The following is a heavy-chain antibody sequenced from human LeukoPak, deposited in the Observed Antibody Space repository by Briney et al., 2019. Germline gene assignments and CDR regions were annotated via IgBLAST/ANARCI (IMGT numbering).Heavy chain of an antibody. CDR3: ARRGQLDV. CDR1: GGSFSGYY. V-gene: IGHV4-34*01. J-gene: IGHJ6*02. CDR2: INHSGST. Sequence: SETLSLTCAVYGGSFSGYYWSWIRQPPGKGLEWIGEINHSGSTNYNPSLKSRVTISVDTSKNQFSLKLSSVTAADTAVYYCARRGQLDVWGQGTTVTVSS.